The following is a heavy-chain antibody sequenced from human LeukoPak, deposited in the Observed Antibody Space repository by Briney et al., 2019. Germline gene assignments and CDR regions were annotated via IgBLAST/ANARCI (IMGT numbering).Heavy chain of an antibody. CDR2: IYYSGST. J-gene: IGHJ5*02. CDR1: GGSISSSSYY. D-gene: IGHD1-1*01. V-gene: IGHV4-39*01. CDR3: ASEWYNWNDGGGIDP. Sequence: SETLSLTCTVSGGSISSSSYYWGWIRQPPGKGLEWIGSIYYSGSTYYNPSLKSRVTISVDTSKNQFSLKLSSVTAADTAVYYCASEWYNWNDGGGIDPRGQGTLVTVSS.